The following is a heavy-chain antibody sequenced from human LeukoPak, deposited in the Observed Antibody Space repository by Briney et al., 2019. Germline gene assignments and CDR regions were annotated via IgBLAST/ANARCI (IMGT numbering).Heavy chain of an antibody. Sequence: PGRSLRLSCAASGFSFSSCGMHWVRQTPDKGLEWVAAIAKDGTDIHYVDSVKGRFTISRDNSRNTLYLQMFSLSTEDTAVYYCARDREQQLVLPYYGMDVWGQGTTVTVSS. CDR1: GFSFSSCG. D-gene: IGHD6-13*01. CDR2: IAKDGTDI. CDR3: ARDREQQLVLPYYGMDV. J-gene: IGHJ6*02. V-gene: IGHV3-30*03.